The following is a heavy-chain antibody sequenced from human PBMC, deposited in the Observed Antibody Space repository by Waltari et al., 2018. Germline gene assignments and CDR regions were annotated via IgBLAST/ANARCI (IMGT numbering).Heavy chain of an antibody. CDR1: GFTFTKAW. V-gene: IGHV3-15*01. D-gene: IGHD3-10*01. Sequence: EVQLVESGGGLVKPGGSLRLSCVGSGFTFTKAWMSWVRQGPGKGLEWVGRIKSEGDGGTTDYATPLKGRISLSRDDSKNTVYLQMNTLKAEDTGVYFCATDYGDFLGVWGPGTTVTV. CDR3: ATDYGDFLGV. CDR2: IKSEGDGGTT. J-gene: IGHJ6*02.